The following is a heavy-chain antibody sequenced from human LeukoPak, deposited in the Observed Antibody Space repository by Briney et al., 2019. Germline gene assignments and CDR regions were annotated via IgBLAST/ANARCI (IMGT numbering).Heavy chain of an antibody. CDR2: IYYSGNT. Sequence: PSETLSLTCTVSGVSISSSNSYWGWIRQPPGKGLEWIGSIYYSGNTYYNASLKSQVSISIDTSKNQFSLRLTSVTAADTAVYYCARQTGSGLFILPGGQGTLITVSS. V-gene: IGHV4-39*01. CDR1: GVSISSSNSY. D-gene: IGHD3/OR15-3a*01. J-gene: IGHJ4*02. CDR3: ARQTGSGLFILP.